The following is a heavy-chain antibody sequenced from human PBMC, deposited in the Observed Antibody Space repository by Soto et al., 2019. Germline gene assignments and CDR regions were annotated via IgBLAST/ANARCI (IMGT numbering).Heavy chain of an antibody. V-gene: IGHV3-23*01. Sequence: EVQLLESGGGLVQPGGSLRLSCAASEFTFSNYAMTWVRQAPGKGLGWVSAISNTGYSTYYADSVKGRFTISRDNSKNTLYLQMNSLRAEDTAIYYCAKVLQYYYYGMDVWGLGTTVTVSS. CDR1: EFTFSNYA. CDR3: AKVLQYYYYGMDV. J-gene: IGHJ6*02. CDR2: ISNTGYST.